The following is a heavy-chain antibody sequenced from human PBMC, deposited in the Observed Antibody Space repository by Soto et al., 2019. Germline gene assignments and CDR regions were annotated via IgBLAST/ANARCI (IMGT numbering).Heavy chain of an antibody. CDR3: ARAKITMVRGVPTYYFDY. CDR2: IYYSGST. J-gene: IGHJ4*02. V-gene: IGHV4-61*01. D-gene: IGHD3-10*01. CDR1: GGSVSSGSYY. Sequence: SETLSLTCTVSGGSVSSGSYYWSWIRQPPGKGLEWIGYIYYSGSTNYNPSLKSRVTISVDTSKNQFSLKLSSVTAADTAVYYCARAKITMVRGVPTYYFDYWGQGTLVTVSS.